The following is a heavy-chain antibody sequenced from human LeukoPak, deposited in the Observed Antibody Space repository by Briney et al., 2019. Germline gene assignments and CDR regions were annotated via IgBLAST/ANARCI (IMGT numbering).Heavy chain of an antibody. CDR3: ASYYGDGAFDI. CDR2: ISWNSGSI. J-gene: IGHJ3*02. V-gene: IGHV3-9*01. Sequence: GGSLRLSCAASGFTFSSDWMHWVRQAPGKGLEWVSGISWNSGSIGYADSVKGRFTISRDNAKNSLYLQMNSLRPEDTALYYCASYYGDGAFDIWGQGTMVTVSS. D-gene: IGHD4-17*01. CDR1: GFTFSSDW.